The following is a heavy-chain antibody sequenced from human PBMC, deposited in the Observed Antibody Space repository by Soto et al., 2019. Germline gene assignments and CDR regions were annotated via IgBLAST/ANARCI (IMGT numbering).Heavy chain of an antibody. CDR1: GGTFSSYA. Sequence: ASVKVSCKASGGTFSSYAISWVRQAPGQGLEWMGWISAYNGNTNYAQKLQGRVTMTTDTSTSTAYMELRSLRSDDTAVYYCARDKFYGSGSCNDYWGQGTLVTVSS. D-gene: IGHD3-10*01. CDR2: ISAYNGNT. J-gene: IGHJ4*02. CDR3: ARDKFYGSGSCNDY. V-gene: IGHV1-18*01.